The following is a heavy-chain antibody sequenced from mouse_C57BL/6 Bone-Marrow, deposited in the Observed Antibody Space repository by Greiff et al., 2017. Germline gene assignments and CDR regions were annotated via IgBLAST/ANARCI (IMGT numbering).Heavy chain of an antibody. Sequence: EVKLIESGTVLARPGASVKMSCKTSGYTFTSYWMHWVKQRPGQGLEWIGAIYPGNSDTSSNQKFKGKAKLTAVTSASTAYMELSSLTNEDSAVYYCTRSDYYGSSLYLDYWGQGTTLTVSS. D-gene: IGHD1-1*01. J-gene: IGHJ2*01. CDR2: IYPGNSDT. V-gene: IGHV1-5*01. CDR3: TRSDYYGSSLYLDY. CDR1: GYTFTSYW.